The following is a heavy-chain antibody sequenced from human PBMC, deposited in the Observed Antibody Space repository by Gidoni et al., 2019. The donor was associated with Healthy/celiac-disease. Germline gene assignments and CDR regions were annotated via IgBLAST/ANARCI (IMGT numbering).Heavy chain of an antibody. CDR3: ARDLIKFVVVPAASWAYMDV. V-gene: IGHV1-46*01. J-gene: IGHJ6*03. Sequence: QVQLVQSGAEVKKPGASVKVSCKASGYTFTSYYMHWVQQAPGQGLAWMGIINPSCGSTSYGQKFQGRGTMTRDTSTSIVYMELSSLRSEDTAVYYCARDLIKFVVVPAASWAYMDVWGKGTTVTVSS. CDR1: GYTFTSYY. CDR2: INPSCGST. D-gene: IGHD2-2*01.